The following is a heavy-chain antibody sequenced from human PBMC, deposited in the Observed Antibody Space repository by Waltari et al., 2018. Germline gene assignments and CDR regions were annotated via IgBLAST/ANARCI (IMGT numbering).Heavy chain of an antibody. CDR3: AREGGIFGGDFDY. D-gene: IGHD3-3*01. CDR1: GFTFRSYW. Sequence: EVQLVESGGGLVQPGGSLRLSCASSGFTFRSYWMSWVRQAPGKGLEWVANIKQDGSEKYYVDSVKGRFTISRDNAKNSLYLQMNSLRAEDTAVYYCAREGGIFGGDFDYWGQGTLITVSS. V-gene: IGHV3-7*01. J-gene: IGHJ4*02. CDR2: IKQDGSEK.